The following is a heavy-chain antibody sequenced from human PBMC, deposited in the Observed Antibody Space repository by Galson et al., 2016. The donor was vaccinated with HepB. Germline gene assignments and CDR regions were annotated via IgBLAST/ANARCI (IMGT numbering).Heavy chain of an antibody. CDR2: ITSDGGGT. CDR1: GFTFSSYA. D-gene: IGHD5-12*01. J-gene: IGHJ4*02. Sequence: SLRLSCAASGFTFSSYAMHWVRQAPGTGLEYVSTITSDGGGTFYAHSVKGRFTISRDNSKKTLYLQMGSLRAEDMAVYYCARDDGYGGYVGPFDYWGQGTLVTVSS. CDR3: ARDDGYGGYVGPFDY. V-gene: IGHV3-64*01.